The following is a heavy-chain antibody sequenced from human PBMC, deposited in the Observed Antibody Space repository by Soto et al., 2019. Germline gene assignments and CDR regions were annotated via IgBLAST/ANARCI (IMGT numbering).Heavy chain of an antibody. D-gene: IGHD2-15*01. Sequence: QVQLQESGPGLVKPSQTLSLTCTVSGGSISSGGYYWSWIRQHPGKGLEWIGYIYYSGSTYYNPSPKSRVTITVDTSKNQFSLKLSSVTAADTAVYYCARVDDIVAGQGYWYFDLWGRGTLVTVSS. CDR1: GGSISSGGYY. CDR2: IYYSGST. CDR3: ARVDDIVAGQGYWYFDL. J-gene: IGHJ2*01. V-gene: IGHV4-31*02.